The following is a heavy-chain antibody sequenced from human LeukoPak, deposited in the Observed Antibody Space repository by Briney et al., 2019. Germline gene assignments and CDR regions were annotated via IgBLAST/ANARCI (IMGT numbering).Heavy chain of an antibody. V-gene: IGHV3-30*18. CDR1: GFTFSSYG. CDR3: AKDRSLRTDSGSYPSS. CDR2: ISYDGSNK. J-gene: IGHJ3*01. D-gene: IGHD1-26*01. Sequence: GGSLRLSCAASGFTFSSYGMHWVRQAPGKGLEWVAVISYDGSNKYYADSVKGRFTISRDNSKNTLYLQMNSLRAEDTAVYYCAKDRSLRTDSGSYPSSWGQGTMVTVSS.